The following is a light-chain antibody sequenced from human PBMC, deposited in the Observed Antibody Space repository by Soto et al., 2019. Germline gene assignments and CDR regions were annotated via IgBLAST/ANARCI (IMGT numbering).Light chain of an antibody. CDR2: EAS. Sequence: DIQMTQSPSTLSASVGDRVTITCRASQMIYTWLAWYQQKPGKAPKLLIYEASSLDVGVPSRFSGSRSGTGFTVDISRLQLEDFATYYCQQYSTSWTVGQGTKVDIK. V-gene: IGKV1-5*03. J-gene: IGKJ1*01. CDR1: QMIYTW. CDR3: QQYSTSWT.